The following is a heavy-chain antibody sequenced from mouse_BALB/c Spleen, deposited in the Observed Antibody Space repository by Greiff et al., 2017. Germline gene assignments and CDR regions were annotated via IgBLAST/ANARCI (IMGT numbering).Heavy chain of an antibody. Sequence: EVQLVESGGGLVKPGGSLKLSCAASGFTFSSYAMSWVRQSPEKRLEWVAEISSGGSYTYYPDTVTGRFTISRDNAKNTLYLEMSSLRSEDTAMYYCARETGAMDYWGQGTSVTVSS. CDR3: ARETGAMDY. CDR2: ISSGGSYT. V-gene: IGHV5-9-4*01. CDR1: GFTFSSYA. J-gene: IGHJ4*01. D-gene: IGHD4-1*01.